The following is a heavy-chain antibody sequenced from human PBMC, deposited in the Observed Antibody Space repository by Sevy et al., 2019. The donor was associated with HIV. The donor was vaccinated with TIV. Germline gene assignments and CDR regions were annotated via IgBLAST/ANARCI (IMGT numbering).Heavy chain of an antibody. Sequence: ASVKVSCKASGYNFYIHWVRQAPGQGLEWMGRVTPNSGATTYAQRFQGRVAMTMDPSISTAYMELSGLKSDDTAIYYCAGQSLGWYNWFDPWGQGTLVTVSS. CDR1: GYNFY. D-gene: IGHD6-19*01. V-gene: IGHV1-2*06. J-gene: IGHJ5*02. CDR3: AGQSLGWYNWFDP. CDR2: VTPNSGAT.